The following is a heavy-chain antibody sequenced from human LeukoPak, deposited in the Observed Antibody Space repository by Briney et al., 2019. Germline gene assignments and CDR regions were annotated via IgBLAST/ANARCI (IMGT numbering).Heavy chain of an antibody. V-gene: IGHV3-48*02. CDR1: GFTFSSYA. D-gene: IGHD6-19*01. J-gene: IGHJ4*02. CDR2: ISTSSSTI. CDR3: ARDYRSSSGWTVDY. Sequence: GGSLSLSCAASGFTFSSYAMSWVRQAPGKGLEWVSYISTSSSTIYYADSVKGRFTISRDNAKNSLYLQMNSLRDEDTAVYYCARDYRSSSGWTVDYWGQGTLVTVSS.